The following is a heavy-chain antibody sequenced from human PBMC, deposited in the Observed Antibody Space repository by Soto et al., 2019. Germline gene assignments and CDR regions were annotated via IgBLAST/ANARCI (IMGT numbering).Heavy chain of an antibody. CDR1: GGSISSYY. CDR3: ARSFNYSYYGMDV. Sequence: SDTLSLTCSVSGGSISSYYWSWIRQSPGKGLEWIGYIYYSGSTNYNPSLKSRVTISVDTSKNQFSLKLSSVTAADTAVYYCARSFNYSYYGMDVWGQGTTVTVSS. CDR2: IYYSGST. J-gene: IGHJ6*02. V-gene: IGHV4-59*01.